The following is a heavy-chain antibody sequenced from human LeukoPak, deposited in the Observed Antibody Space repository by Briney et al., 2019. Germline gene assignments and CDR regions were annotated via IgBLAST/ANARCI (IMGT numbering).Heavy chain of an antibody. D-gene: IGHD3-10*01. CDR2: ISSSGSTI. J-gene: IGHJ4*02. CDR1: GLTFSTYE. CDR3: ATQGRSMVRGV. Sequence: GSLRLSCAASGLTFSTYEMNWVRQAPGKGLEWISYISSSGSTIHYADSVKGRFTISRDNAKNSLYLQMNSLRAEDTAVYYCATQGRSMVRGVWGQGTLVTVSS. V-gene: IGHV3-48*03.